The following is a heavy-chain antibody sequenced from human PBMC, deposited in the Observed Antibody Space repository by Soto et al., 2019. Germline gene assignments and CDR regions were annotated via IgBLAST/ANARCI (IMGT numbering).Heavy chain of an antibody. CDR1: GGSISSGGYS. Sequence: PSETLSLTCAVSGGSISSGGYSWSWIRQPPGKGLEWIGYIYHGGSAYYNPSLKSRVSMSVDGSRNQFSLELNSVTAADTAVYYCARDTDSSGYYFDYWGQGTLVTVSS. V-gene: IGHV4-30-2*01. CDR2: IYHGGSA. D-gene: IGHD6-25*01. CDR3: ARDTDSSGYYFDY. J-gene: IGHJ4*02.